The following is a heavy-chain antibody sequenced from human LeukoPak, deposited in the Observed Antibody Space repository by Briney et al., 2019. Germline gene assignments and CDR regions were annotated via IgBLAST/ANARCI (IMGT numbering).Heavy chain of an antibody. D-gene: IGHD1-26*01. V-gene: IGHV4-34*01. CDR2: INHSGST. CDR1: GGSFSGYY. Sequence: SETLSLTCAVYGGSFSGYYWSWIRQPPGKGLEWIGEINHSGSTNYNPSLKSRVTISVDTSKNQFSLKLSSVTAADTAVYYCATWPRMAGAGPYYYCYGMAVWDQGSTVTVSS. J-gene: IGHJ6*02. CDR3: ATWPRMAGAGPYYYCYGMAV.